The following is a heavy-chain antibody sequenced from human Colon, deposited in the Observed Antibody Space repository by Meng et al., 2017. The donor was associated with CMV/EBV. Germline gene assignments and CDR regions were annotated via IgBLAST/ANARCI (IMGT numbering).Heavy chain of an antibody. CDR1: GFTFSDAW. J-gene: IGHJ4*02. Sequence: GESLKISCTASGFTFSDAWMRWVRQAPGKGLEWVSLIYSDGISTNYADSVKGRFTISRDNSKNTVFLQMNSLRVEDTAIYYCAKSIGRWERGADYWGQGTLVTVTS. CDR2: IYSDGIST. V-gene: IGHV3-23*03. CDR3: AKSIGRWERGADY. D-gene: IGHD1-26*01.